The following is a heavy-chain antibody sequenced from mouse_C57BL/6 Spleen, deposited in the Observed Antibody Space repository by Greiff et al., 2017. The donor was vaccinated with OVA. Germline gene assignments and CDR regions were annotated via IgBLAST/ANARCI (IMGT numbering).Heavy chain of an antibody. Sequence: QVQLKQPGAELVRPGSSVKLSCKASGYTFTSYWMHWVKQRPIQGLEWIGNIDPSDSETHYNQKFKDKATLTVDKSSSTAYMQLSSLTSEDSAVYYCARGDYNYFDYWGQGTTLTVSS. V-gene: IGHV1-52*01. CDR3: ARGDYNYFDY. J-gene: IGHJ2*01. D-gene: IGHD2-4*01. CDR1: GYTFTSYW. CDR2: IDPSDSET.